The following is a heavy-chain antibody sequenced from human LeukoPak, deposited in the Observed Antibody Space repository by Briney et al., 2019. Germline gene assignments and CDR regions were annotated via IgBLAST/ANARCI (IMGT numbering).Heavy chain of an antibody. CDR3: ATNVRGYGSGSYGDY. CDR2: IHSGGST. J-gene: IGHJ4*02. Sequence: PGGSLRLSCAASGFTVSSNYMSWVRQAPGRGLEWVSVIHSGGSTNYADSVKGRFTISRDNSKNTLYLQMNSLRAEDTAVYYCATNVRGYGSGSYGDYWGQGTLVTVSS. D-gene: IGHD3-10*01. CDR1: GFTVSSNY. V-gene: IGHV3-53*05.